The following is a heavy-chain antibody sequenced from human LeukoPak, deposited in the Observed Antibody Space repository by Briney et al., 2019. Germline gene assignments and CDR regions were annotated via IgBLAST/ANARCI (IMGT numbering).Heavy chain of an antibody. V-gene: IGHV1-24*01. Sequence: ASVKVSCKVSEYTLTELSVHWVRQAPGKGLEWMGGFDPEDGETIYAQKFQGRVTMTEDTSTDTAYMELSSLRSEDTAMYYCATVSYYYDSSGYQGHFQHWGQGTLVTVSS. CDR3: ATVSYYYDSSGYQGHFQH. D-gene: IGHD3-22*01. CDR1: EYTLTELS. CDR2: FDPEDGET. J-gene: IGHJ1*01.